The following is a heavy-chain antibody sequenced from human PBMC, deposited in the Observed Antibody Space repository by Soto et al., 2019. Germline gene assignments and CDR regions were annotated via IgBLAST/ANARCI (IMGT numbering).Heavy chain of an antibody. V-gene: IGHV1-69*12. D-gene: IGHD5-18*01. Sequence: QVQLVQSGAEVKKPESSVKVSCKAPGGTFITYAINWVRQAPGQGLEWMGGIIPMFGTANYAQRFQDRVTITADESTNTVYMELSSLRSEDTAVYFCASGIQLWLRRLNNGYSGWGQGTLVTVSS. CDR1: GGTFITYA. CDR2: IIPMFGTA. J-gene: IGHJ4*02. CDR3: ASGIQLWLRRLNNGYSG.